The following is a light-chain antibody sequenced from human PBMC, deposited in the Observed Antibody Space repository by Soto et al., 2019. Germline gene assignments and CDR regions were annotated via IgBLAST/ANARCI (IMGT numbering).Light chain of an antibody. V-gene: IGKV3-15*01. J-gene: IGKJ5*01. CDR3: QQYNNWSPIT. CDR1: QSVSSN. Sequence: EIVMTQSPATLSVSPGERATLSCRASQSVSSNLAWSQQKPGQAPRLLIYGASTRATGIPARFSGSGSGTEFTLTISSLQSEDFAVYYCQQYNNWSPITFGQGTRLEIK. CDR2: GAS.